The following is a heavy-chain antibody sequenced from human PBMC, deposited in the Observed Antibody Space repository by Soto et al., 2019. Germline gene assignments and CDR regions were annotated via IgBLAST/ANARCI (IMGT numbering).Heavy chain of an antibody. D-gene: IGHD1-1*01. Sequence: ASVKVSCKVFGYTFSTYGLSWVRQAPGQGLEWMGWVSPYNGNTYYAPGLQGRVTMTTDTSTNTAYMSLRSLRSDDTAIYYCVRGGILEANRPYYYYGLDVWGQGTPVTV. CDR3: VRGGILEANRPYYYYGLDV. CDR2: VSPYNGNT. J-gene: IGHJ6*02. V-gene: IGHV1-18*01. CDR1: GYTFSTYG.